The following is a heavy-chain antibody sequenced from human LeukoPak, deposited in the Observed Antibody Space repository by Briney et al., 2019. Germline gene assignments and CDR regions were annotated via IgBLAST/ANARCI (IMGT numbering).Heavy chain of an antibody. CDR1: GFSFHYYA. CDR3: AKCYDFWSGYHDY. D-gene: IGHD3-3*01. CDR2: ISGSGGST. J-gene: IGHJ4*02. Sequence: PGGSLRHSCAASGFSFHYYAMHWVRQAPGKGLEWVSAISGSGGSTYYADSVKGRFTISRDNSKNTLYLQMNSLRAEDTAVYYCAKCYDFWSGYHDYWGQGTLVTVSS. V-gene: IGHV3-23*01.